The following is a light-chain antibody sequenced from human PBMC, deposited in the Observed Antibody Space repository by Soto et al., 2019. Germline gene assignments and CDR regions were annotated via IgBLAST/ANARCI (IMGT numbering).Light chain of an antibody. Sequence: EIVMTQSPATLSVSPGERATLSCRASQSVSSNLAWYQQKPVQAPRLPHYGASNRATAIPARFRASGSGTEFTLTISSPQSEDFAVYYCQQYNNWPPMYTFGQGTELEIK. CDR3: QQYNNWPPMYT. V-gene: IGKV3-15*01. J-gene: IGKJ2*01. CDR1: QSVSSN. CDR2: GAS.